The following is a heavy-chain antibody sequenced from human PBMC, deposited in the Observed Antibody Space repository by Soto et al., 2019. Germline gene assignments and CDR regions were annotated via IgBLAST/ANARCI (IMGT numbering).Heavy chain of an antibody. CDR1: GYTFTSYA. V-gene: IGHV1-3*01. D-gene: IGHD3-3*01. J-gene: IGHJ5*02. Sequence: ASVKVSCKASGYTFTSYAMHWVRQAPGQRLEWMGWINAGNGNTKYSQKFQGRVTITRDTSASTAYMELSSLRSEDTAVYYCARDRKIWSRYIWFDPWGQGTLVIVYS. CDR2: INAGNGNT. CDR3: ARDRKIWSRYIWFDP.